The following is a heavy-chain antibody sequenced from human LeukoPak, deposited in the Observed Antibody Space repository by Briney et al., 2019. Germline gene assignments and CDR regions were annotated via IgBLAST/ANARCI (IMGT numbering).Heavy chain of an antibody. CDR1: GFTFSSYS. CDR3: ARENIVVVTAIRDAFDI. D-gene: IGHD2-21*02. V-gene: IGHV3-48*02. CDR2: ISSGSSTI. Sequence: PGGSLRLSCAASGFTFSSYSMNWVRQAPGKGLEGVSYISSGSSTIYYADSVKGRFTISRDNAKNSLCLQMNSLRDEDTAVYYCARENIVVVTAIRDAFDIWGQGTMVTVSS. J-gene: IGHJ3*02.